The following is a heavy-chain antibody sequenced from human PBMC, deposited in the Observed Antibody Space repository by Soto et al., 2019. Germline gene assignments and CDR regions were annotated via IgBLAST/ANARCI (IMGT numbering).Heavy chain of an antibody. V-gene: IGHV6-1*01. D-gene: IGHD6-19*01. J-gene: IGHJ6*02. Sequence: QVQLQQSGPGLLKPSQTLSLTCAISGDSVSSDSAAWNWIRQSPSRGLEWLGRAYYRSKWYIEYAPSVNSRITINPDTSKNQLSLQLISVNPDDTAVYYCVRSRVFIAVTSVTNYYYYYGMDVWGQGTTVTVSS. CDR2: AYYRSKWYI. CDR1: GDSVSSDSAA. CDR3: VRSRVFIAVTSVTNYYYYYGMDV.